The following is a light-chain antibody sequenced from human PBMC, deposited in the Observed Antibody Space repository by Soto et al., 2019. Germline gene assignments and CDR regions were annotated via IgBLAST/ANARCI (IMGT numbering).Light chain of an antibody. CDR2: GAS. V-gene: IGKV3-20*01. Sequence: DIVLTQSPGTLSLSPVEIASLSFMASQSVSSSYLAWYQQKPGQAPRLLIYGASNRATGIADRFSGSGSGTDFTLTISRLEPEDFAVYYCQQYDNSPLTFGGGTKVDIK. J-gene: IGKJ4*01. CDR3: QQYDNSPLT. CDR1: QSVSSSY.